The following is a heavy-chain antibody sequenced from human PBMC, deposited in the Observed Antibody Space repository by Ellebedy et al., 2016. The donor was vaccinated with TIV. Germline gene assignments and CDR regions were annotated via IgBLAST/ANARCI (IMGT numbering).Heavy chain of an antibody. D-gene: IGHD4-17*01. V-gene: IGHV3-74*03. Sequence: GGSLRLSCAASGFSFGSYWMLWVRQPPGKGLEWVSRIKADGSGITYADSVRGRFTISRDNSKNTLYLQMNSLRAEDTAVYYCARWPSGDAPLDYWGQGTLVTVSS. CDR2: IKADGSGI. J-gene: IGHJ4*02. CDR3: ARWPSGDAPLDY. CDR1: GFSFGSYW.